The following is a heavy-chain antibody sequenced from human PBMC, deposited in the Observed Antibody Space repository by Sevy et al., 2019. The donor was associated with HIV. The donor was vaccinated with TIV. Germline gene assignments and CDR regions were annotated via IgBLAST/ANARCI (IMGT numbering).Heavy chain of an antibody. D-gene: IGHD3-22*01. CDR3: ASYHYDRSGYYFDY. CDR2: IYPSDSDT. J-gene: IGHJ4*02. V-gene: IGHV5-51*01. CDR1: GYSFTSYL. Sequence: GESLKISCKGSGYSFTSYLIGWVRQMPGRGLEWMGIIYPSDSDTRYSPSFQGQVTISADKSISTAYLQWSSLKASDTAMYYCASYHYDRSGYYFDYWGQGTLVTVSS.